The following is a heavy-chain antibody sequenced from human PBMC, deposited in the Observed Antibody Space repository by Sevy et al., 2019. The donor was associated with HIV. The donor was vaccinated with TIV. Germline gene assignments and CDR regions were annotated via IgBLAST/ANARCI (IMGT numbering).Heavy chain of an antibody. V-gene: IGHV4-59*01. D-gene: IGHD1-20*01. J-gene: IGHJ4*02. CDR1: GGSISGYY. CDR2: ISYSGSN. CDR3: ARSRVITGTFDY. Sequence: SETLSLTCTVSGGSISGYYWSWIRQPPGKGLEWIGYISYSGSNNYNPPLKSRVTISVDTSTNEFSLKLSTVTAADTAVYYCARSRVITGTFDYWGQGTLVTVSS.